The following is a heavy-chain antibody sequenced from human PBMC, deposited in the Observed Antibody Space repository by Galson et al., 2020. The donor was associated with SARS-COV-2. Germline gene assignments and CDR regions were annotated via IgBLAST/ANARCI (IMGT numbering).Heavy chain of an antibody. D-gene: IGHD3-9*01. CDR1: GGSVYSGSYY. CDR2: IYYGRSS. J-gene: IGHJ5*01. V-gene: IGHV4-30-4*01. Sequence: SETLSLTCTVSGGSVYSGSYYWNWIRQPPGKGLEWIGYIYYGRSSYYRPSLKNRLSLSLDSSKNQVSLRLSSMTAADTAVSDCARARKDPRFSDWSLLATNWIDSWGQGTLVAVSS. CDR3: ARARKDPRFSDWSLLATNWIDS.